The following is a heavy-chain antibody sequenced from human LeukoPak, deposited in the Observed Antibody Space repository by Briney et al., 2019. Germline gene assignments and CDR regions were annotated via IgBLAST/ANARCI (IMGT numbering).Heavy chain of an antibody. CDR3: AKTYYYDSSGYSHYLAYDY. CDR2: ISGSGAST. D-gene: IGHD3-22*01. CDR1: GFTFNTYA. V-gene: IGHV3-23*01. Sequence: PGGSLRLSCVASGFTFNTYAMSWVRQAPGKGLEWVSTISGSGASTKYADSVTGRFTISRDNSKNTMYLQLNSLRAEDTAIYYCAKTYYYDSSGYSHYLAYDYWGQGTLVTVSS. J-gene: IGHJ4*02.